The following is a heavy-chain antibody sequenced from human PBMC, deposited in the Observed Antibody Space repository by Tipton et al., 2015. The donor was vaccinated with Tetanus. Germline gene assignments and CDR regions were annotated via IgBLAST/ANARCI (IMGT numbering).Heavy chain of an antibody. D-gene: IGHD2-15*01. V-gene: IGHV5-51*01. J-gene: IGHJ6*02. CDR2: IYPGDSDT. CDR3: ARQAVVAAPSPLYYYGMDV. Sequence: QLVQSGAEVKKPGESLKISCKGSGYSFTSYWIGWVRQMPGKGLEWMGIIYPGDSDTRYSPSFQGQVTISADKSISTAYLQWSSLKASDTAMYYCARQAVVAAPSPLYYYGMDVWGQGTTVTVSS. CDR1: GYSFTSYW.